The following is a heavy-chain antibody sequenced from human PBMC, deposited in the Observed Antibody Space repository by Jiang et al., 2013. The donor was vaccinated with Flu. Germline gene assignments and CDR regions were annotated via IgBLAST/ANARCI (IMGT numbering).Heavy chain of an antibody. D-gene: IGHD2-2*01. J-gene: IGHJ4*02. CDR2: IFYSGST. V-gene: IGHV4-39*01. Sequence: KPSETLSLTCTVSGGSISRSTYHWGWIRQPPGKGLEWIGSIFYSGSTYYNPSLRSRVTISVDTSKNQFSLKLSSLTAADTAVYYCARGYCSNTSCSYSDYWGQGTLVTVTS. CDR1: GGSISRSTYH. CDR3: ARGYCSNTSCSYSDY.